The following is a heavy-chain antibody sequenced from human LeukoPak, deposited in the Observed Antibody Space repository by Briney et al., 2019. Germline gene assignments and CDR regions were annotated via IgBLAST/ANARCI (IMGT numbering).Heavy chain of an antibody. J-gene: IGHJ4*02. Sequence: SETLSLTXAVSGYSISSGYYWGWIRQPPGKGLEWIGSIYHSGSTYYNPSLKSRVTISVDTSKNQFSLKLSSVTAADTAVYYCARHRWEQWPGFWGQGTLVTVSS. CDR2: IYHSGST. CDR3: ARHRWEQWPGF. CDR1: GYSISSGYY. D-gene: IGHD6-19*01. V-gene: IGHV4-38-2*01.